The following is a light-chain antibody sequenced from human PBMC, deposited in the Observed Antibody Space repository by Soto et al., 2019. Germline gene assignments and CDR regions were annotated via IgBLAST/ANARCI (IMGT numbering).Light chain of an antibody. CDR3: QQRSNWIT. CDR2: GAS. CDR1: QTVSNNY. Sequence: EIVLTQSPGTLSLSPGEIVTLSCRASQTVSNNYLAWYQQRPGQAPRLLIYGASTRATGIPARFSGSGSGTDFTLTISSLEPEDFAVYYCQQRSNWITFGQGTRLEIK. V-gene: IGKV3D-20*02. J-gene: IGKJ5*01.